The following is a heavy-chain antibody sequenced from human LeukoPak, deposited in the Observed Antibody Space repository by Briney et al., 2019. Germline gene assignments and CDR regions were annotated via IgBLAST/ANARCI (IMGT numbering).Heavy chain of an antibody. CDR1: GYTFTRYA. V-gene: IGHV1-3*01. D-gene: IGHD6-6*01. J-gene: IGHJ3*02. CDR2: INAGNGNT. CDR3: ATSSSDPLHDAFDI. Sequence: GASVKVSCKASGYTFTRYAMHWVRQAPGQRLEWMGWINAGNGNTKYSQKFQGRVTITRDTSASTAYMELSSLRSEDTAVYYCATSSSDPLHDAFDIWGQGTMVTVSS.